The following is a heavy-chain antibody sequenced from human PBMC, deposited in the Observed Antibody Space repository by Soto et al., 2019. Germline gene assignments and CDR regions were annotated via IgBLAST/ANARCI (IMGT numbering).Heavy chain of an antibody. CDR3: ARDSSGYYGFDF. CDR2: IYWDDDE. D-gene: IGHD3-22*01. J-gene: IGHJ4*02. V-gene: IGHV2-5*02. CDR1: GFSLTTRGVG. Sequence: QITLKESGPPLVKPTQTLTLTCTFSGFSLTTRGVGVGWIRQPPGKALEWLALIYWDDDERYSPSLKSRLTTTQDMSKNQAVLTMTNMAPVDTATYFCARDSSGYYGFDFWGQGTLVTVSS.